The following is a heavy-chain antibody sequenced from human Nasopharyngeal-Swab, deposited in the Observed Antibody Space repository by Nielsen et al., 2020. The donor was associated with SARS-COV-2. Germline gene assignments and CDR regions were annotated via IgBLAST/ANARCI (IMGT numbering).Heavy chain of an antibody. CDR2: IKQEGSEK. CDR3: ARDNDYGDYALYYYYYGMDV. J-gene: IGHJ6*02. CDR1: GFTFSSYC. Sequence: SRAASGFTFSSYCMIWVRQARGRGWVWVANIKQEGSEKYYVDSVKGRFTISRDNAKNTLYLQMNSLRAEDTAVYYCARDNDYGDYALYYYYYGMDVWGQGTTVTVSS. D-gene: IGHD4-17*01. V-gene: IGHV3-7*03.